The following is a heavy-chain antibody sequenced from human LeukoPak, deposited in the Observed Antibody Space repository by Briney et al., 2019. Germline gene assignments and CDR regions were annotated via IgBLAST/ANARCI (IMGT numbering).Heavy chain of an antibody. D-gene: IGHD3-22*01. Sequence: GGSLRLSCAASGFTFNNYAMSWVRQAPGKGLEWVANIKQDGSEKYYVDSVKGRFTISRDNAKNSLYLQMNSLRAEDTAVYYCARAGIVDAFDIWGQGTMVTVSS. CDR1: GFTFNNYA. V-gene: IGHV3-7*05. CDR3: ARAGIVDAFDI. J-gene: IGHJ3*02. CDR2: IKQDGSEK.